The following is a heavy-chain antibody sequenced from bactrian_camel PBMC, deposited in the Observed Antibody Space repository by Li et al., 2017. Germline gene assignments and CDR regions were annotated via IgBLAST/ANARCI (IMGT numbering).Heavy chain of an antibody. V-gene: IGHV3S54*01. J-gene: IGHJ6*01. D-gene: IGHD2*01. CDR3: AAVNTGTGNCYSPLTSRHLTLG. CDR1: GSLDGTNC. CDR2: IVTLGGTT. Sequence: HVQLVESGGGSVQAGGSLRLSCEVSGSLDGTNCIGWFRQYPGKEREGVAAIVTLGGTTYYDDSVTGRFTISQDNAKKTTYLQMDQLRTEDTAIYYCAAVNTGTGNCYSPLTSRHLTLGCGARGPRSPSP.